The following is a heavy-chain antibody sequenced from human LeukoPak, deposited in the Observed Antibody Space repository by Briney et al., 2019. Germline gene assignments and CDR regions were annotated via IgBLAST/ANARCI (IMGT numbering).Heavy chain of an antibody. CDR1: GGSFSGYY. Sequence: SETLSLTCAVYGGSFSGYYWSWIRQPPGKGLEWIGEINHSGSTNYNPSLKSRVTISVDTSKNQFSLKLSSVTAANTAVCYCARGRPPLRYFDYWGQGTLVTVSS. D-gene: IGHD3-9*01. CDR3: ARGRPPLRYFDY. V-gene: IGHV4-34*01. J-gene: IGHJ4*02. CDR2: INHSGST.